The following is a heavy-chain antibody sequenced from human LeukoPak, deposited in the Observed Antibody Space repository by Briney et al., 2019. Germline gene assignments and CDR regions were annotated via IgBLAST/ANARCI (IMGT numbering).Heavy chain of an antibody. CDR3: ARAILSGYPDS. J-gene: IGHJ4*02. D-gene: IGHD3-3*01. Sequence: SETLSLTCTVSGGSISSSSYYWSWIRQPPGKGLEWIGEINHSGSTNYNPSLKSRVTISLDTSKNQFSLKLSSVTAADTAVYYCARAILSGYPDSWGQGTLVIVFS. V-gene: IGHV4-39*07. CDR2: INHSGST. CDR1: GGSISSSSYY.